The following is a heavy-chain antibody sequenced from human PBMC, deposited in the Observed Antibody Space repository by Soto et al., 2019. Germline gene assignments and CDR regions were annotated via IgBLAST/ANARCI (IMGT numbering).Heavy chain of an antibody. CDR1: GGTFSSYA. CDR3: ARDPCSSTSCYYYYYYGMDV. CDR2: IIPFIGTA. Sequence: SVKVSCKASGGTFSSYAISWVRQAPGQGLEWMGRIIPFIGTANYAQKFQGRVTITTDASTSTAYMELSRLRSDDTAVYYCARDPCSSTSCYYYYYYGMDVWGQGTTVTVSS. D-gene: IGHD2-2*01. V-gene: IGHV1-69*05. J-gene: IGHJ6*02.